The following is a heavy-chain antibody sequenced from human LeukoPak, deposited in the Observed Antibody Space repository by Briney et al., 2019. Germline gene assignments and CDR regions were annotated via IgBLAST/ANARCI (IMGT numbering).Heavy chain of an antibody. J-gene: IGHJ4*02. CDR3: AHRKNYYDSSVFDN. CDR1: GFSLNTRGVG. CDR2: IYRNDDR. D-gene: IGHD3-22*01. Sequence: SGPTLVNPTQTLTLTCTFAGFSLNTRGVGVGWIRQPPGRALEWLALIYRNDDRRYSRSLKSRLTITKDTSKNQVVLTMTNMDPVDTATYFCAHRKNYYDSSVFDNWGQGTLVTVSS. V-gene: IGHV2-5*01.